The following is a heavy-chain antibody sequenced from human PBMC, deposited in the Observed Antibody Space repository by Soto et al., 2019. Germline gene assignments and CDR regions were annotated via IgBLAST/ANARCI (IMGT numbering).Heavy chain of an antibody. J-gene: IGHJ3*02. CDR2: ISGSGGRT. V-gene: IGHV3-23*01. CDR1: GFPFSSYA. D-gene: IGHD3-16*01. Sequence: VGSLRLSCVASGFPFSSYAMSWVRQTPGKGLEWVSGISGSGGRTYYADSVKGRFTISRDNSNNTLPLQMHILRVEDTAVYFCAKWGYYSLFDIWGQGTVVTVSS. CDR3: AKWGYYSLFDI.